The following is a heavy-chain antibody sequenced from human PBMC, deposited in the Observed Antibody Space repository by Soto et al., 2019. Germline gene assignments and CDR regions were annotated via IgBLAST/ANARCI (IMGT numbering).Heavy chain of an antibody. D-gene: IGHD3-3*01. CDR3: TKLEMSASVY. CDR1: GFTFSTYA. V-gene: IGHV3-23*01. CDR2: ISADGGAT. J-gene: IGHJ4*02. Sequence: GGSLRLSCAASGFTFSTYAMTWFRQAPGKGLEWVSAISADGGATFHADSVKGRSTISRDNSRNTLYLQMNSLRVEDTAVYFCTKLEMSASVYWGQGTQVTVSS.